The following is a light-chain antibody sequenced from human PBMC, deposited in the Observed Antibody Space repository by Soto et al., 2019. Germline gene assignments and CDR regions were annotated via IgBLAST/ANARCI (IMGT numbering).Light chain of an antibody. CDR2: YDD. CDR1: SSNVGDNA. Sequence: QSVLTQPPSVSEAPRQWVTISCSGSSSNVGDNAVSWYQKLPGKSPKLLIYYDDLLPSGVSDRFSGSKSGTSASLAISGLQSEDEGDYYCAAWDDSLNGWVFGGGTKVTVL. V-gene: IGLV1-36*01. J-gene: IGLJ3*02. CDR3: AAWDDSLNGWV.